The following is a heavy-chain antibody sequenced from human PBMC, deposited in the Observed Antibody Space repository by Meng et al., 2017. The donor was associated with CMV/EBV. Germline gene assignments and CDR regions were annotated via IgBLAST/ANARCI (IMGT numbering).Heavy chain of an antibody. CDR3: ARSEQLLVYLY. V-gene: IGHV4-59*01. CDR1: GGSISNYY. Sequence: SETLSLTCTVSGGSISNYYWSWIRQPPGKGLEWIGYIYYSGNTDYNPFLKSRVTISLDTSKNQFSLKLSSVTAADTAIYYCARSEQLLVYLYWGQGTLVTVSS. CDR2: IYYSGNT. J-gene: IGHJ4*02. D-gene: IGHD6-13*01.